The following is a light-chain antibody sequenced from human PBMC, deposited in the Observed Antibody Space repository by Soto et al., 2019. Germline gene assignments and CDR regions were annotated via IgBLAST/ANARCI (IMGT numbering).Light chain of an antibody. V-gene: IGKV1-5*03. CDR1: QSISTW. Sequence: DIQMTQSPSTLSASVGHRVTVTCRASQSISTWLGWYQQKPGKAPKLLIYKASTLKRGVPSRFSGSGSGTEFTLTISSLQPDDFATYYCQHYNSYSEAFGQGTKVDIK. J-gene: IGKJ1*01. CDR3: QHYNSYSEA. CDR2: KAS.